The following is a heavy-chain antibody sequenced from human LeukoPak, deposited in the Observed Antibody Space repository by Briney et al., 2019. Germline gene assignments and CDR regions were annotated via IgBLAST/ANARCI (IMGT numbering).Heavy chain of an antibody. CDR1: GFTFSSSA. J-gene: IGHJ4*02. CDR3: ARGRGADYGGNSGYFDY. Sequence: QSGGSLRLSCAASGFTFSSSAMSWVRQAPGKGLEWVSAISNNGGYTYYADSVQGRFTISRDNPKNTLYVQMNSLRAEDTAVYYCARGRGADYGGNSGYFDYWGQGTLVTVSS. CDR2: ISNNGGYT. V-gene: IGHV3-23*01. D-gene: IGHD4-23*01.